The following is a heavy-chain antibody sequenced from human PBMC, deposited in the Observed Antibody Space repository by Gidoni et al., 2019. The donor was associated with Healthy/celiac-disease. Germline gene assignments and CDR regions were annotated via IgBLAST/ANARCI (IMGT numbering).Heavy chain of an antibody. D-gene: IGHD3-3*01. V-gene: IGHV1-8*01. Sequence: QVQLVQSGAEVKKPGASVKVSCKASGYTFTSYDINWVRQATGQGLEWMGWMNPNSGNTGYAQKFQGRVTMTRNTSISTAYMELSSLRSEDTAVYYCARGRLPTIFGVVIPYYYYMDVWGKGTTVTVSS. CDR2: MNPNSGNT. CDR1: GYTFTSYD. CDR3: ARGRLPTIFGVVIPYYYYMDV. J-gene: IGHJ6*03.